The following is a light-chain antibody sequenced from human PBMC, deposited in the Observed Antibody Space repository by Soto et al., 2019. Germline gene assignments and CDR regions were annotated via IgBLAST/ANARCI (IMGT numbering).Light chain of an antibody. Sequence: DIQMTQSPSTLSASVGDRVTITCRASQSISSWLAWFQQKPGKAPHLLISQASLLEPAVPSRFSASESGTEFTLTINTPQPDDVATYYCQQYHSSSRTFGQGTKVEMK. CDR3: QQYHSSSRT. J-gene: IGKJ1*01. CDR1: QSISSW. CDR2: QAS. V-gene: IGKV1-5*03.